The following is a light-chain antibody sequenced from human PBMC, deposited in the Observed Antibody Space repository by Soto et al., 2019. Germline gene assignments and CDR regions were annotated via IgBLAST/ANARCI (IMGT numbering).Light chain of an antibody. CDR1: SSDIGGYNS. Sequence: QSVLTQSPSASGSPGQSVTISCTGTSSDIGGYNSVSWYQQHPGKAPKVMIYDVTKRPSGVPDRFCGSKSGSTASLTVSPLQAEDAAPSSCSSFKDGNTLVFGPGTK. J-gene: IGLJ1*01. CDR2: DVT. V-gene: IGLV2-8*01. CDR3: SSFKDGNTLV.